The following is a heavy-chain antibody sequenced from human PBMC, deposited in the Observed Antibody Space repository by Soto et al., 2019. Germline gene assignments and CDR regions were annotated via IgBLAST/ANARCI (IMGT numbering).Heavy chain of an antibody. CDR2: ITPFNGNT. CDR1: GSTFTYRY. J-gene: IGHJ5*02. CDR3: ARSDSSGYKFDP. D-gene: IGHD3-22*01. V-gene: IGHV1-45*02. Sequence: SVKVSCKASGSTFTYRYLHWVRQAPGLALEWMGWITPFNGNTNYAQKFQDRVTITRDRPMSTAYMELSSLRSEDTAIYYCARSDSSGYKFDPWGQGTLVTVSS.